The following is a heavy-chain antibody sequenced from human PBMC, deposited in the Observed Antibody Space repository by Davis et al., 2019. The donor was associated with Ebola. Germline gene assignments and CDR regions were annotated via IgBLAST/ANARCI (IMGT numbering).Heavy chain of an antibody. V-gene: IGHV3-53*01. J-gene: IGHJ3*02. CDR3: ARDEEGGAFDI. Sequence: GESLKISCAASGFTVSSNYMSWVRQAPGKGLEWASVIYSGGSTYYADSVKGRFTISRDNSKNTLYLQMNSLRAEDTAVYYCARDEEGGAFDIWGQGTMVTVSS. CDR2: IYSGGST. CDR1: GFTVSSNY. D-gene: IGHD3-16*01.